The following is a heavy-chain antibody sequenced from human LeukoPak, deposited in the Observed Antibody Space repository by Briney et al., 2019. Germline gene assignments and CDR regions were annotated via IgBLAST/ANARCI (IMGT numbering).Heavy chain of an antibody. CDR3: ARDFRYYDSSGYHRGFDY. J-gene: IGHJ4*02. V-gene: IGHV1-46*01. CDR2: INPSGGST. CDR1: GYTFTSYY. Sequence: ASVKVSCKASGYTFTSYYMHWVRQAPGQGLEWMGIINPSGGSTSYAQKFQGRVTMTRDTSTSTVYMELSSLRSEDTAVYYCARDFRYYDSSGYHRGFDYWGQGTLVTLSS. D-gene: IGHD3-22*01.